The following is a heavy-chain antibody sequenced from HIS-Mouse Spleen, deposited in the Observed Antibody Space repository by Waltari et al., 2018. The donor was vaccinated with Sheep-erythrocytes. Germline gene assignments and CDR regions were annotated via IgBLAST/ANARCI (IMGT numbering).Heavy chain of an antibody. J-gene: IGHJ3*02. CDR2: INPNSGGT. CDR1: GYTFTGYY. CDR3: ARGYYDFWSGSALGAFDI. D-gene: IGHD3-3*01. V-gene: IGHV1-2*02. Sequence: VQLVQSGAEVKKPGASVKVSCKASGYTFTGYYMPWVRQAPGQGLEWMGWINPNSGGTNYAQKFQGRVTMTRDTSISTAYMELSRLRSDDTAVYYCARGYYDFWSGSALGAFDIWGQGTMVTVSS.